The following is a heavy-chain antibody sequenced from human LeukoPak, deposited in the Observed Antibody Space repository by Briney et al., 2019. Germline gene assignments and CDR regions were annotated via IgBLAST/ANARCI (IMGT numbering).Heavy chain of an antibody. CDR3: ATYGSGSYYNVE. Sequence: ASVKVSCKASGYTFTSYDINWARQATGQGLEWMGWMNPNSGNTGYAQKFQGRVTMTRNTSISTAYMELSSLRSEDTAVYYCATYGSGSYYNVEWGQGTLVTVSS. D-gene: IGHD3-10*01. J-gene: IGHJ4*02. V-gene: IGHV1-8*01. CDR2: MNPNSGNT. CDR1: GYTFTSYD.